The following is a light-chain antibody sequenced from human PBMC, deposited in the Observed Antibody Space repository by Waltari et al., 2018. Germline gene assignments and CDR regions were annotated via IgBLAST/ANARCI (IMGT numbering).Light chain of an antibody. CDR3: QQYYSTPPT. CDR2: WAS. Sequence: DIVMTQSSDSLAVSLGERATINCKSSQSVLHSSNNRNYLAWYQQKPGQPPKLLISWASTRESGVPDRFSGSGSATDFTLTISSLQAEDVAVYYCQQYYSTPPTFGGGTKVEIK. J-gene: IGKJ4*01. V-gene: IGKV4-1*01. CDR1: QSVLHSSNNRNY.